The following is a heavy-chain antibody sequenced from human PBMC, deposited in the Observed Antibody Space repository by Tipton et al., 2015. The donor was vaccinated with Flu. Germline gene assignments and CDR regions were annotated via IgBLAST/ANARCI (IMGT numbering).Heavy chain of an antibody. Sequence: SLRLSCAASGFSFSASAMQWVRRASGRGWEWLGRIRSKADAYATTYAASLKGRFTFSRDDSKNTAYLQMNSVKTEDTALYYCTGDYVNSDYRGQGTLVTVSS. D-gene: IGHD4-17*01. V-gene: IGHV3-73*01. CDR1: GFSFSASA. CDR2: IRSKADAYAT. J-gene: IGHJ4*02. CDR3: TGDYVNSDY.